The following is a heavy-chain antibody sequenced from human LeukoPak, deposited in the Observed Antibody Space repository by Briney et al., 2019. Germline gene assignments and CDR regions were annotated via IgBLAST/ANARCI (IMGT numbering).Heavy chain of an antibody. CDR3: ARSGDGYGDPFDY. J-gene: IGHJ4*02. CDR2: ISAYNGNT. V-gene: IGHV1-18*04. CDR1: GYTFTGYY. D-gene: IGHD4-17*01. Sequence: ASVKVSCKASGYTFTGYYMHWVRQAPGQGLEWMGWISAYNGNTNYAQNLQGRVTMTTDTSTSTAYMELWSLRSDDTAVYYCARSGDGYGDPFDYWGQGALVTVSS.